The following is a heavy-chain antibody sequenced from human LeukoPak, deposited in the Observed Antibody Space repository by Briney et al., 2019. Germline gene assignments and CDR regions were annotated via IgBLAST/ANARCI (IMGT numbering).Heavy chain of an antibody. CDR1: GFTFNSYP. D-gene: IGHD3-3*01. CDR3: AKDTANRDFWSGYSDY. Sequence: GGSLRLSCAASGFTFNSYPMSWVRQAPWERLQWVSGISDSGGNTYYADSVRGRFTISRDNSKNTLYLQMNSLRAEDTAVYYCAKDTANRDFWSGYSDYWGQGTLVTVSS. CDR2: ISDSGGNT. J-gene: IGHJ4*02. V-gene: IGHV3-23*01.